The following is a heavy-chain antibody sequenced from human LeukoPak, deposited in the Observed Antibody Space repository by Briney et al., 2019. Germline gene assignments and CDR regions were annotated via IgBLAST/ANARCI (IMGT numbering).Heavy chain of an antibody. CDR3: AKAPQWLVGKFGY. D-gene: IGHD6-19*01. V-gene: IGHV3-23*01. Sequence: GGSLRLSCAASGFTFSSYAMSWVRQAPGKGLERVSAISGSGGSTYYADSVKGRFTISRDNSKNTLYLQMNSLRAEDTAVYYCAKAPQWLVGKFGYWGQGTLVTVSS. CDR1: GFTFSSYA. CDR2: ISGSGGST. J-gene: IGHJ4*02.